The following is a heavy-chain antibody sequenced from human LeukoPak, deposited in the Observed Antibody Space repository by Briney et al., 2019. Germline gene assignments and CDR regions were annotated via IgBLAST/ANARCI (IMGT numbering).Heavy chain of an antibody. CDR2: IYYSGST. CDR1: GGSISSGGYY. D-gene: IGHD3-22*01. CDR3: ARDHSPDSSGYYGTYYGMDV. V-gene: IGHV4-31*03. J-gene: IGHJ6*02. Sequence: SETLSLTCTVSGGSISSGGYYWSWIRQHPGKGLEWIGYIYYSGSTYYNPSLKSRVTISVDTSKNQFSLKLSSVTAADTAVYYCARDHSPDSSGYYGTYYGMDVWGQGTTVTVSS.